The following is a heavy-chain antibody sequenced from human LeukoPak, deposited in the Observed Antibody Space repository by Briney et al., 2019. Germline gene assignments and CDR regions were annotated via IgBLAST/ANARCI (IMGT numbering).Heavy chain of an antibody. CDR3: ASAWTYSRDDAFDI. CDR1: GYSISSGYY. J-gene: IGHJ3*02. CDR2: IYHSGST. D-gene: IGHD6-13*01. Sequence: SETLSLTCTVSGYSISSGYYWGWIRQPPGKGLEWIGSIYHSGSTYYNPSLKSRVTISVDTSRNQFSLKLSSVTAADTAVYYCASAWTYSRDDAFDIWGQGTMVAVSS. V-gene: IGHV4-38-2*02.